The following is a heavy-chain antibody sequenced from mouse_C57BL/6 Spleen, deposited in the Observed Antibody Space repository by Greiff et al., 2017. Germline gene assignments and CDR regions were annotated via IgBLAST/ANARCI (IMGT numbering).Heavy chain of an antibody. CDR3: ARGEYDYDGFAY. CDR1: GYSITSGYY. Sequence: DVKLQESGPGLVKPSQSLSLTCSVTGYSITSGYYWNWIRQFPGNKLEWMGYISYDGSNNYNPSLKNRISITRDTSKNQFFLKLNSVTTEDTATYYCARGEYDYDGFAYWGQGTLVTVSA. J-gene: IGHJ3*01. CDR2: ISYDGSN. V-gene: IGHV3-6*01. D-gene: IGHD2-4*01.